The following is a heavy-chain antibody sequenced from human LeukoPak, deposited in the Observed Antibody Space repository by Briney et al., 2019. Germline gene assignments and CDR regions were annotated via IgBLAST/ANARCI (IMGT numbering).Heavy chain of an antibody. D-gene: IGHD6-19*01. CDR1: GFTFTSYG. Sequence: PGGSLRLSCAASGFTFTSYGMNWVRQAPGKGLEWVSYISSSSSYIYYADSVKGRFTISRDNARKSLYLQMNSLTAEDTAVYYCARDPPTITLAGNGNDSWGQGALVTVSS. CDR2: ISSSSSYI. J-gene: IGHJ5*01. V-gene: IGHV3-21*01. CDR3: ARDPPTITLAGNGNDS.